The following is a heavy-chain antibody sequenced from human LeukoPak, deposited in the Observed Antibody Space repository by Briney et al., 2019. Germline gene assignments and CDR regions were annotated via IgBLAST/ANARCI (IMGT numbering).Heavy chain of an antibody. J-gene: IGHJ5*02. Sequence: PSETLSLTCTVSGGSISSYYWNWVRQPPGKGLEWIGYIYYSGSTNYNPSLKSRVTISVDTSKNQFSLKLSSVTAADTAVYSCARGQTLPTHYDFWSGYYQATPNNWFDPWGQGTLVTVSS. CDR2: IYYSGST. V-gene: IGHV4-59*01. CDR3: ARGQTLPTHYDFWSGYYQATPNNWFDP. D-gene: IGHD3-3*01. CDR1: GGSISSYY.